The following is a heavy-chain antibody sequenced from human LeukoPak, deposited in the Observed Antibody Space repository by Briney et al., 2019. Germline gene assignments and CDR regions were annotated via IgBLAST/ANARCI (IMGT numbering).Heavy chain of an antibody. CDR2: INQDGSQT. CDR1: GFAFSDYW. V-gene: IGHV3-7*01. Sequence: PGGSLRLSCTASGFAFSDYWMSWVRQAPGKGLEWLPNINQDGSQTSYVDSVRGRFTVSRDNAKNSLYLQMNSLRADDTAVYYCARDSSPRYSGYDWVFWGRGTLVTVSS. J-gene: IGHJ4*02. CDR3: ARDSSPRYSGYDWVF. D-gene: IGHD5-12*01.